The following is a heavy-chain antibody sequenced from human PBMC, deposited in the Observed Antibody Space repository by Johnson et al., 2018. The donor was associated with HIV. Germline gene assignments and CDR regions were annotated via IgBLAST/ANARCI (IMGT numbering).Heavy chain of an antibody. J-gene: IGHJ3*02. CDR3: ARVRGGRENAFDI. CDR2: IKSKTDGGTT. D-gene: IGHD1-26*01. Sequence: VQLVESGGGLIQPGGSLRLSCAASGFTVSSNYMSWVRQAPGKGLEWVGRIKSKTDGGTTDYAAPVKGRFTISRDGSKNTLYLHMNSLKTEDTGVYYCARVRGGRENAFDIWGQGTMVTVSS. V-gene: IGHV3-15*01. CDR1: GFTVSSNY.